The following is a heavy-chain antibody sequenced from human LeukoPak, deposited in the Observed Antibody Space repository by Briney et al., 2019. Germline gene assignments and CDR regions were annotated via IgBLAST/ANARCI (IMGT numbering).Heavy chain of an antibody. J-gene: IGHJ5*02. CDR2: ISGSGGNT. Sequence: GGSLRLSCAVSGFTVSSNYMSWVRQAPGKGLEWVSSISGSGGNTYYADSVKGRFTISRDYSKNTLYLQMNSLRTEETAVYYCAKGPAMVRGTFDPWGQGTLVTVSS. CDR1: GFTVSSNY. D-gene: IGHD3-10*01. V-gene: IGHV3-23*01. CDR3: AKGPAMVRGTFDP.